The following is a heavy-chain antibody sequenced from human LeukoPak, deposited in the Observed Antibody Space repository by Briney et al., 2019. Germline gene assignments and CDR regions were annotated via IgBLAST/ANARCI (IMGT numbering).Heavy chain of an antibody. CDR1: GGTFSSYA. V-gene: IGHV1-69*04. CDR3: ARPNAGYCSGGSCYAKGGSDAFDI. Sequence: SVKVSCKASGGTFSSYAISWVRQAPGQGLEWMGRIIPILGIANYAQKFQGRVTITADKSTSTAYMELSSLRSEDTAVYYCARPNAGYCSGGSCYAKGGSDAFDIWGQGTMVTVSS. J-gene: IGHJ3*02. CDR2: IIPILGIA. D-gene: IGHD2-15*01.